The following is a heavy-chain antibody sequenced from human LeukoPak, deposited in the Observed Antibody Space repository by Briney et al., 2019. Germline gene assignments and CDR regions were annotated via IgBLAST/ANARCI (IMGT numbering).Heavy chain of an antibody. D-gene: IGHD6-13*01. V-gene: IGHV1-18*01. CDR2: ISAYNGNT. CDR3: FLIAAAGTPVNWFDP. J-gene: IGHJ5*02. Sequence: GASVKVSCKASGYTFTSYGISWVRQAPGHGLGWMGWISAYNGNTNYAQKLQGRVTMTTDTSTSTAYMELRSLRSDDTAVYYCFLIAAAGTPVNWFDPWGQGTLVTVSS. CDR1: GYTFTSYG.